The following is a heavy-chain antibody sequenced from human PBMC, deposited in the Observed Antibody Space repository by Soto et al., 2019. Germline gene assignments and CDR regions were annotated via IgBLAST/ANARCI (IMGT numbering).Heavy chain of an antibody. CDR3: ASEVYYYDSSGYYYMDY. CDR2: ISAYNGNT. J-gene: IGHJ4*02. CDR1: GYTFTSYG. D-gene: IGHD3-22*01. V-gene: IGHV1-18*04. Sequence: QVQLVQSGAEVKKPGASVKVSCKASGYTFTSYGISWVRQAPGQGLEWMGWISAYNGNTNYAQKLQGRVTMTTDTSTSTAYMELRSLRSDDTAVYYCASEVYYYDSSGYYYMDYWGQGTLVPVSS.